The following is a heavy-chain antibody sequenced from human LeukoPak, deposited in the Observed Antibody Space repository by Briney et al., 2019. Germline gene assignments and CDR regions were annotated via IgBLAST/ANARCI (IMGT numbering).Heavy chain of an antibody. J-gene: IGHJ4*02. CDR1: GFTFSSYE. Sequence: GGSLRLSYAASGFTFSSYEMNWVRQAPGKGLEWVSYISSSGSPIYYADSVKGRFIISRDNAKNSLYLQMNSLRAEDTAVYYCAREIRPDYYDSIGYYFGGQGTLVTVSS. CDR2: ISSSGSPI. V-gene: IGHV3-48*03. CDR3: AREIRPDYYDSIGYYF. D-gene: IGHD3-22*01.